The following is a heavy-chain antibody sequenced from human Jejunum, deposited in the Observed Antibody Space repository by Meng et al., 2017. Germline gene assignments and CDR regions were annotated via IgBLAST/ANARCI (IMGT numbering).Heavy chain of an antibody. J-gene: IGHJ4*02. V-gene: IGHV6-1*01. CDR1: GDSVSSNRAA. Sequence: QGQLQQSGPGLVKPSQNLSLTWAIPGDSVSSNRAAWNWIRQSPSRGLEWLGRTYYTSKWSSDYAVSVRSRITINADTSKNQFSLQLNSVTPEDTAVYYCARKAVAVGTFDYWGQGTLVTVSS. CDR2: TYYTSKWSS. D-gene: IGHD6-19*01. CDR3: ARKAVAVGTFDY.